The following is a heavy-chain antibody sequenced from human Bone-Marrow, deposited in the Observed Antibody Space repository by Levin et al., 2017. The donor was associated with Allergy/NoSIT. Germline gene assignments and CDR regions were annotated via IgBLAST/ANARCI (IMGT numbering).Heavy chain of an antibody. D-gene: IGHD6-13*01. Sequence: SQTLSLTCTVSGGSINSGGYYWSWIRQLPGKALEWIGYIFYSGSTSYNPSLKSRVTISVDTSKNQFSLKLSSVTAADTAVYYCASRYSASWYTQAAPFDYWGQGALVTVSS. CDR2: IFYSGST. J-gene: IGHJ4*02. V-gene: IGHV4-31*03. CDR1: GGSINSGGYY. CDR3: ASRYSASWYTQAAPFDY.